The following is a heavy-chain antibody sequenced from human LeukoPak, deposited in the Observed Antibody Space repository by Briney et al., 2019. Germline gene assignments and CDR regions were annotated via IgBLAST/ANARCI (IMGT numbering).Heavy chain of an antibody. CDR3: AREFFFRYYYDSSGFPPRDNWFDP. D-gene: IGHD3-22*01. CDR1: GYTFTGYY. Sequence: ASVKLSCTASGYTFTGYYMHWVRQAPGQGLECMGWINPNSGGTNYAQKFQGRVTMTRDTSISTAYMELSRLRSDDTAVYYCAREFFFRYYYDSSGFPPRDNWFDPWGQGTLVTVSS. CDR2: INPNSGGT. V-gene: IGHV1-2*02. J-gene: IGHJ5*02.